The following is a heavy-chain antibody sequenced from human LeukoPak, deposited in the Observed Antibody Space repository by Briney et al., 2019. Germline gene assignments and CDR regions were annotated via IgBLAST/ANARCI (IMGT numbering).Heavy chain of an antibody. CDR3: AKGYSGSYRSYFDY. CDR2: VGGNGGST. Sequence: GGSLRLSCAASGSTFTTYAMSWVRQAPGKGLEWVSTVGGNGGSTYYADSVKGRFTISRDNPKNTLYLQMNTLRAEDTALYYCAKGYSGSYRSYFDYWGQGSLVTVSS. J-gene: IGHJ4*02. CDR1: GSTFTTYA. V-gene: IGHV3-23*01. D-gene: IGHD1-26*01.